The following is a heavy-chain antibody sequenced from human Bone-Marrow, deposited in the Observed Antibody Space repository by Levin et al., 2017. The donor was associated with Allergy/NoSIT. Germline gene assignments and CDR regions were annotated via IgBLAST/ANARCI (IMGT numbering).Heavy chain of an antibody. CDR3: AKDKRYSSSSGDL. CDR1: GFTFSDYG. V-gene: IGHV3-30*18. CDR2: MLFDENKK. D-gene: IGHD6-13*01. Sequence: GGSLRLSCAASGFTFSDYGFHWVRQPPGKGLEWVAVMLFDENKKIYGDSVKGRFTISRDNSKNTVYLQMNSLRVEDTGVYYCAKDKRYSSSSGDLWGQGTLVTVSA. J-gene: IGHJ1*01.